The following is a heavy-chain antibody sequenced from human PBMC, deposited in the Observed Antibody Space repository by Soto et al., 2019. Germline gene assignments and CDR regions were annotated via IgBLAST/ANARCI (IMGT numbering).Heavy chain of an antibody. CDR1: GYTFTSYD. J-gene: IGHJ6*03. V-gene: IGHV1-8*01. CDR3: ARAVRRVVVVAATRYYYYMDV. CDR2: MNPNSGNT. D-gene: IGHD2-15*01. Sequence: ASVKVSCKASGYTFTSYDINWVRQATGQGLEWMGWMNPNSGNTGYAQKFQGRVTMTRNTSISTAYMELSSLRSEDTAVYYCARAVRRVVVVAATRYYYYMDVWGKGTTVTVSS.